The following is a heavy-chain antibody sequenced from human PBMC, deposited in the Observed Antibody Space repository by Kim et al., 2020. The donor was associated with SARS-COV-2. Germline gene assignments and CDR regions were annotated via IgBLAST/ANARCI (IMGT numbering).Heavy chain of an antibody. V-gene: IGHV6-1*01. CDR3: VRDSAAAYWYFDL. D-gene: IGHD6-25*01. CDR2: TYYRSKWYN. Sequence: SQTLSLTCAISGDSVSNNGATWNWIRQSPSRGLEWLGRTYYRSKWYNNYAASVKSRISVNPDTSKNQFSLQLNSVTPEDTGVYYCVRDSAAAYWYFDLWGRGTLVTVSS. CDR1: GDSVSNNGAT. J-gene: IGHJ2*01.